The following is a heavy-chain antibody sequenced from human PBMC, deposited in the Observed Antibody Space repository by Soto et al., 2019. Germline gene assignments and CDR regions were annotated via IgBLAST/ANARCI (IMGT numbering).Heavy chain of an antibody. Sequence: GASVKVSCKASGYTFTIYYMHWVRQAPGQGLEWMGIINPSGGSTSYAQKFQGRVTMTRDTSTSTVYMELSSLRSEDTAVYYCARAPSYCSSTSCYGVDYWGQGTLVTVSS. CDR3: ARAPSYCSSTSCYGVDY. D-gene: IGHD2-2*01. J-gene: IGHJ4*02. CDR1: GYTFTIYY. CDR2: INPSGGST. V-gene: IGHV1-46*03.